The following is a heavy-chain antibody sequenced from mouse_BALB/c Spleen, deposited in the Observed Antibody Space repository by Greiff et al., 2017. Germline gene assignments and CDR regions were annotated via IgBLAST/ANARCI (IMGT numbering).Heavy chain of an antibody. Sequence: VQLQQSGPGLVQPSQSLSITCTVSGFSLTSYGVHWVRQSPGKGLEWLGVIWSGGSTDYNAAFISRLSISKDNSKSQVFFKMNSLQANDTAIYYCARIDGYYFYYAMDYWGHGTSVTVSS. CDR2: IWSGGST. CDR3: ARIDGYYFYYAMDY. J-gene: IGHJ4*01. CDR1: GFSLTSYG. D-gene: IGHD2-3*01. V-gene: IGHV2-2*02.